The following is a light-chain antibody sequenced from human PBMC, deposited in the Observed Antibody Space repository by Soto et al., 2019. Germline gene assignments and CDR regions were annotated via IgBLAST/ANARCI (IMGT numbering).Light chain of an antibody. V-gene: IGKV3-20*01. CDR1: QSVSSNY. Sequence: EIVLTQYPGTLSLSPGEIATLSCRASQSVSSNYLAWYQQKPGQAPRLLIYGVSSRATGIPDRFSGSGSGTDLTLTISRLEPEDFAVYYCQQYHSSSCNFGGGTKVDI. CDR2: GVS. J-gene: IGKJ4*01. CDR3: QQYHSSSCN.